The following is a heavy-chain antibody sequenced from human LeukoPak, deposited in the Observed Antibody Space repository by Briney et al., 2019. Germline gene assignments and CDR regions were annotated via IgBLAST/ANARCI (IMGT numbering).Heavy chain of an antibody. CDR2: IKQDGSEK. D-gene: IGHD6-19*01. CDR3: ARVSIAVVAGDY. J-gene: IGHJ4*02. Sequence: GGSLSLSCAASGFTFGSYWMSWVRQAPGKGREWVANIKQDGSEKYYVDSVKGRFTISRDNAKNALYLQMNSLRAEDTAVYYCARVSIAVVAGDYWGQGTLVTVSS. V-gene: IGHV3-7*01. CDR1: GFTFGSYW.